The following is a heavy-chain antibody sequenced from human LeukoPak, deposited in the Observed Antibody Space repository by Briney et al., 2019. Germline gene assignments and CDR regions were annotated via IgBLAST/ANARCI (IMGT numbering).Heavy chain of an antibody. CDR2: IKSDGST. Sequence: GGSLRLSCAASGFTFSSYWMHWVRQIPGKGLVWVSRIKSDGSTNYSDSVKGRFTISRDNAKNTLSLQMNSLRAEDTGVYYCARAPSEIGGYYPEYFRHWGQGTLVTVSS. J-gene: IGHJ1*01. V-gene: IGHV3-74*01. CDR1: GFTFSSYW. D-gene: IGHD3-22*01. CDR3: ARAPSEIGGYYPEYFRH.